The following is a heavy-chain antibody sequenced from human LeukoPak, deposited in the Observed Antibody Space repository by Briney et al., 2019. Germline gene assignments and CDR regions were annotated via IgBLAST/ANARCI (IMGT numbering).Heavy chain of an antibody. D-gene: IGHD6-13*01. CDR1: GGSISSGGYS. Sequence: SETLSLTCAVSGGSISSGGYSWSWIRQPPGKGLEWIGYIYHSGSTYYNPSLKSRVTISEDRSKNQFSLKLSSVTAADTAVYYCARAPIAAAGLSYFDYWGQGTLVTVSS. V-gene: IGHV4-30-2*01. CDR2: IYHSGST. J-gene: IGHJ4*02. CDR3: ARAPIAAAGLSYFDY.